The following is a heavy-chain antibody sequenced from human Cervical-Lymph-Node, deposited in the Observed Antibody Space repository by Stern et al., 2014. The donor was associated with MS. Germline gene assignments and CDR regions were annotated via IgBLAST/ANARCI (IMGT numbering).Heavy chain of an antibody. CDR1: GGSISSGGYS. Sequence: QVQLQESGSGLVKPSQTLSLTCAVSGGSISSGGYSWSWIRQPPGKGLEWIGYIYHSGRPYYHPSLQSLVTISGQQSKDQFSLKLSSVTAADTAVYYCARGRDFWSGYGGYFDYWGQGTLVTVSS. CDR3: ARGRDFWSGYGGYFDY. J-gene: IGHJ4*02. D-gene: IGHD3-3*01. V-gene: IGHV4-30-2*01. CDR2: IYHSGRP.